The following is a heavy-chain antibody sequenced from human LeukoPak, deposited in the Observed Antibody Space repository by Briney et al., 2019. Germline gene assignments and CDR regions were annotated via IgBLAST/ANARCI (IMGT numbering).Heavy chain of an antibody. V-gene: IGHV3-21*01. Sequence: GGSLRLSCAASGFTFSSYSMNWVRQAPGKGLEWVSSISSSSSYIYYADSVKGRFTISRDNAKNSLSLQMNSLRAEDTAVYYCARLYDFWSGPIPYYFDYWGQGTLVTVSS. J-gene: IGHJ4*02. D-gene: IGHD3-3*01. CDR1: GFTFSSYS. CDR3: ARLYDFWSGPIPYYFDY. CDR2: ISSSSSYI.